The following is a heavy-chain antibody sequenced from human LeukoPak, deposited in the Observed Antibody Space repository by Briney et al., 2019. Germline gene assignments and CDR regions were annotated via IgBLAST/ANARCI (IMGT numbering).Heavy chain of an antibody. CDR1: GGSISSGDYY. CDR2: IYYSGST. J-gene: IGHJ3*02. Sequence: SETLSLTCTVSGGSISSGDYYWSWIRQPSGKGLEWIGYIYYSGSTYYNPSLKSRVTISVDTSKNQFSLKLSSVTAADTAVYYCARGAGGTIFGVVIIGSYDAFDIWGQGTMVTVSS. V-gene: IGHV4-30-4*08. D-gene: IGHD3-3*01. CDR3: ARGAGGTIFGVVIIGSYDAFDI.